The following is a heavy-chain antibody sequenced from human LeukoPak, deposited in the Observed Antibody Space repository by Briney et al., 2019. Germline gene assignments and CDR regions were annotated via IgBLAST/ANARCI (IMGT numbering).Heavy chain of an antibody. D-gene: IGHD1-26*01. J-gene: IGHJ3*02. CDR1: GFTFSNYA. CDR2: ISGSGDST. Sequence: PGGSLRLSCAASGFTFSNYAMRWVRQAPGKGLEWVSGISGSGDSTYYADSVKGRFTISRDNSKNTLYLQMNSLRAEDTAVYYCARSGRGGAFDIWGHGTMVTVSS. V-gene: IGHV3-23*01. CDR3: ARSGRGGAFDI.